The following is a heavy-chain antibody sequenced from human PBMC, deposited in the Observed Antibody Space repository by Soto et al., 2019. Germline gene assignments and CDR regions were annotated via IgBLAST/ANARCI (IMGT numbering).Heavy chain of an antibody. D-gene: IGHD6-13*01. CDR3: ARAFPAYSSSWYYYYYGMDV. CDR1: GYTFTSYD. V-gene: IGHV1-8*01. Sequence: ASVKVSCKASGYTFTSYDINWVRQATGQGLEWMGWMNPNSGNTGYAQKFQGRVTMTRNTSISTAYMELSSLRSEDTAVYYCARAFPAYSSSWYYYYYGMDVWGQGTTVTVSS. CDR2: MNPNSGNT. J-gene: IGHJ6*02.